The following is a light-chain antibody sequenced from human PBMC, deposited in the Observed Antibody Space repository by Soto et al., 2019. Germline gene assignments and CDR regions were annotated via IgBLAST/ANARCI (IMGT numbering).Light chain of an antibody. CDR3: WQYVSSLLCT. V-gene: IGKV3-20*01. CDR1: QSVSSSY. J-gene: IGKJ3*01. Sequence: EIVLTQSPGTLSLSPGARATLSCRASQSVSSSYLAWYQQTPGQAPRLLIYGASSRATGIPDRFSGSGSGIDFSLTISRLDLEDFAGGYCWQYVSSLLCTFGPGNNVD. CDR2: GAS.